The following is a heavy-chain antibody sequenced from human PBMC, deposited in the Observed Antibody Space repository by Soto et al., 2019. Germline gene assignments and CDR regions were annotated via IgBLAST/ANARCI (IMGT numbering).Heavy chain of an antibody. CDR1: GFTVSSNY. Sequence: GGSLRLSCAASGFTVSSNYMSWVRQAPGKGLEWVSVIYSGGSTYYADSVKGRFTISRDNSKNTLYLQMNGLRAEDTAVYYCARPGYSSGWYRFDIWGQGTMVTVSS. CDR2: IYSGGST. CDR3: ARPGYSSGWYRFDI. J-gene: IGHJ3*02. V-gene: IGHV3-53*01. D-gene: IGHD6-19*01.